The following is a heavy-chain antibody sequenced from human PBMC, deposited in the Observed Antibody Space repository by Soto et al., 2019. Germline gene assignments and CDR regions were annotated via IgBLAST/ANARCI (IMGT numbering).Heavy chain of an antibody. CDR1: GFTFSSYA. CDR2: ISGSGGST. J-gene: IGHJ4*02. CDR3: AKQQNGGNSGKNY. Sequence: MQLVESGGGLVQPGGSLRLSCAASGFTFSSYAMSWVRQAPGKGLEWVSAISGSGGSTYYADSVKGRFTISRDNSKNTLYLQMNSLRAEDTAVDYCAKQQNGGNSGKNYWGQGTLVTVSS. V-gene: IGHV3-23*04. D-gene: IGHD2-21*02.